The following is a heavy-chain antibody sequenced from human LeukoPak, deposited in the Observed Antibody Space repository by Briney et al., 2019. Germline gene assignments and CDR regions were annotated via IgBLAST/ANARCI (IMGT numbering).Heavy chain of an antibody. CDR1: GFTFGDYV. D-gene: IGHD3-3*01. V-gene: IGHV3-49*04. CDR3: TRGKYYDFWSGYYPDY. CDR2: IRSKAYGGTT. Sequence: GGSLRLSCTASGFTFGDYVMSWVRQAPGNGLEWVGFIRSKAYGGTTEYAASVKGRFTISRDDSKSIAYLQMNSLKTEDTAVYYCTRGKYYDFWSGYYPDYWGQGTLVTVSS. J-gene: IGHJ4*02.